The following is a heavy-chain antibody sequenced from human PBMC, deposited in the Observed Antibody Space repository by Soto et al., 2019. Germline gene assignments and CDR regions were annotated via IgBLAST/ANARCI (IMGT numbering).Heavy chain of an antibody. CDR2: IYPGDSDT. J-gene: IGHJ6*02. V-gene: IGHV5-51*01. D-gene: IGHD4-17*01. Sequence: GESLKLSCKGSGYSFTSYWIGWVRQMPGKGLEWMGIIYPGDSDTRYSPSFQGQVTISADKSISTAYLQWSSLKASDTAMYYCARHLHSYGDYGPYYYYGMDVWGQGTTVTVSS. CDR3: ARHLHSYGDYGPYYYYGMDV. CDR1: GYSFTSYW.